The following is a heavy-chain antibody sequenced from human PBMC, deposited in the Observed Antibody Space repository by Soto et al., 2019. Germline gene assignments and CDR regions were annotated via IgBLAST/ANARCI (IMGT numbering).Heavy chain of an antibody. CDR1: GFTFSSYS. Sequence: GGSLRLSCAASGFTFSSYSMNWVRQAPGKGLEWVSSISSSSSYIYYADSVKGRFTISRDNAKNSLYLQMNSLRAEDTAVYYCARHPEENICVDYWGQGTLVTVSS. V-gene: IGHV3-21*01. J-gene: IGHJ4*02. CDR2: ISSSSSYI. CDR3: ARHPEENICVDY. D-gene: IGHD3-9*01.